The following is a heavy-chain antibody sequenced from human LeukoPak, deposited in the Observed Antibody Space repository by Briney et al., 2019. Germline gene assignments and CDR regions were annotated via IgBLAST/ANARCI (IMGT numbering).Heavy chain of an antibody. Sequence: SGTLSLTCSVSSDSISSTHWWSWVRQPPGKGLEWIGEIHQTGTTNYNPSLRSRASISLDTANNHFTLNLDSVTAADTAIYYCAVSDHYRLDHWGQGFLVTVSS. V-gene: IGHV4-4*02. D-gene: IGHD3-10*01. CDR3: AVSDHYRLDH. J-gene: IGHJ4*02. CDR2: IHQTGTT. CDR1: SDSISSTHW.